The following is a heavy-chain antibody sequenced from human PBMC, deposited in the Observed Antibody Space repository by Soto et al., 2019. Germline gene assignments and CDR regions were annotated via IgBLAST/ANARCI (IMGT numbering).Heavy chain of an antibody. CDR1: GFSFRTYG. V-gene: IGHV3-30*18. CDR2: ISNDGDNT. J-gene: IGHJ4*02. Sequence: QVQVVESGGGVVQPGRSLRLSCAASGFSFRTYGMHWVRQAPGKGLEWVAVISNDGDNTYYTDSVKGRFTISRDNSKNPLFLHSNSLRAEDTSMYYCAKDSTSPRYRSSYFDCLGQGTLVTVSS. CDR3: AKDSTSPRYRSSYFDC. D-gene: IGHD6-6*01.